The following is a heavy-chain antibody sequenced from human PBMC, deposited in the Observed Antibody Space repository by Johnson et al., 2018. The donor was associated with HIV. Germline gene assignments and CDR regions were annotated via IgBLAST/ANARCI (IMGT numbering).Heavy chain of an antibody. Sequence: QVQLVESGGGVVQPGGSLRPSCAASGFTFSSYGMHWVRQAPGKGLEWVAFTRYDGGDKHHAESVQARFTISRDNSKKSLYLQMNSLRAEETAVSYCARELEIAQGLDAFDIWGQGTMVTVSS. CDR3: ARELEIAQGLDAFDI. J-gene: IGHJ3*02. V-gene: IGHV3-30*02. D-gene: IGHD5-24*01. CDR1: GFTFSSYG. CDR2: TRYDGGDK.